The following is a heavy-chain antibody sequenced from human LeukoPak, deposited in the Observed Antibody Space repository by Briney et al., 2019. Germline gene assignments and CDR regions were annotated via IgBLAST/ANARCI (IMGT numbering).Heavy chain of an antibody. V-gene: IGHV4-39*01. CDR2: IYYSGST. J-gene: IGHJ5*02. CDR3: ARHAVTSNYDFRSGYGWFDP. D-gene: IGHD3-3*01. CDR1: GGSISSSSYY. Sequence: SETLSLTCTVSGGSISSSSYYWGWIRQPPGKGLEWIGSIYYSGSTYYNPSLKSRVTISVDTSKNQFSLKLSSVTAADTAVYYCARHAVTSNYDFRSGYGWFDPWGQGTLVTVSS.